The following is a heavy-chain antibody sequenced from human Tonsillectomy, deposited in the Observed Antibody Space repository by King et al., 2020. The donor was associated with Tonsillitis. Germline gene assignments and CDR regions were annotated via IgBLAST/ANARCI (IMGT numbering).Heavy chain of an antibody. V-gene: IGHV4-31*03. J-gene: IGHJ6*02. CDR2: IYYSGST. CDR3: ARDRGSGSYDFYYYYGMDV. D-gene: IGHD3-10*01. CDR1: GGSISSGGYY. Sequence: QLQESGPGLVKPSQTLSLTCTVSGGSISSGGYYWSWIRQHPGKGLEWIGYIYYSGSTYYNPSLKSRVTISVDTSKNQFSLKLSSVTAADTAVYYCARDRGSGSYDFYYYYGMDVWGQGTTVTVSS.